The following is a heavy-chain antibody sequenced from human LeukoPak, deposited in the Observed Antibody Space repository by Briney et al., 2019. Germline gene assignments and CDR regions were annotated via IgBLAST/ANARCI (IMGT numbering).Heavy chain of an antibody. D-gene: IGHD2-15*01. CDR3: ARDSGYCRSGTCYTYWYFDL. Sequence: ASVKVSCKASGYTFTNYIIHWVRQAPGQRLEWMGWINPGNGNTKYSQNFQGRVTITTDTSASTAYMELSSLRFEDTAVYYCARDSGYCRSGTCYTYWYFDLWGRGTLVTVSS. CDR1: GYTFTNYI. J-gene: IGHJ2*01. CDR2: INPGNGNT. V-gene: IGHV1-3*01.